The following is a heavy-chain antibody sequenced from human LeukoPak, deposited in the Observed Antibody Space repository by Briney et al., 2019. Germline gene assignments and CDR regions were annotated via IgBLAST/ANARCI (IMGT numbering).Heavy chain of an antibody. J-gene: IGHJ5*02. CDR2: INHSGST. CDR1: SGSISTSNYY. V-gene: IGHV4-39*07. D-gene: IGHD3-22*01. Sequence: SETLSLTCTVSSGSISTSNYYWGWVRQPPGKGLEWIGEINHSGSTSYNPSLKTRVTISQDTSKNQFSLNLSSVTAADTAVYYCARGRAYYDYSGYVSWGQGTLVTVSS. CDR3: ARGRAYYDYSGYVS.